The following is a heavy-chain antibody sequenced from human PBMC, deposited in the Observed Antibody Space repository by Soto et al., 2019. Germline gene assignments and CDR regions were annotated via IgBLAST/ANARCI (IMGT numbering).Heavy chain of an antibody. CDR3: ARESNHYQDFFQN. D-gene: IGHD2-2*01. CDR1: GYPFPSFE. CDR2: ISNAGSGNT. J-gene: IGHJ4*02. Sequence: ASVKVSCKTSGYPFPSFEGHWIRQAPGQRPEWMGGISNAGSGNTKYSQKFQDRLTITGDKRATTVYMALSSLTSEDTATYYCARESNHYQDFFQNWGQGTQVTVSS. V-gene: IGHV1-3*01.